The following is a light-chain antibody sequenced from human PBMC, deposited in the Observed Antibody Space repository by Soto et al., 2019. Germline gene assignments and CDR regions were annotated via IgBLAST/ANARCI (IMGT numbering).Light chain of an antibody. CDR3: QQYSTWGT. CDR2: RAS. V-gene: IGKV1-5*03. J-gene: IGKJ1*01. CDR1: QSVSNW. Sequence: DIQMTQSPSTLSAAVGDRVTITCRASQSVSNWLAWYQQKPGKAPKLLIYRASTLESGVPGRFTGSGSGTEFTLTISSLQPDDFATYYCQQYSTWGTFGQGTKVEVK.